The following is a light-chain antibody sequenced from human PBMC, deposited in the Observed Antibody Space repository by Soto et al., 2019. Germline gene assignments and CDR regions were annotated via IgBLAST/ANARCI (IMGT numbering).Light chain of an antibody. J-gene: IGKJ4*01. CDR1: QGIYSR. CDR2: ATS. V-gene: IGKV1D-12*01. CDR3: QQTDDFPLT. Sequence: DIQMTQSPSSVSASVGDTVTITCRASQGIYSRLAWYQQKPGKAPELLIYATSTLQDGVPSRFSGSGFGTDFTLSISGLQPEDSASYFCQQTDDFPLTFGGGTKVDIK.